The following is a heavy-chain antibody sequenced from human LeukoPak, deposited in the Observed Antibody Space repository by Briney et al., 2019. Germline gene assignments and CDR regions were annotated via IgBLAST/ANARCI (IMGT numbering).Heavy chain of an antibody. CDR2: IKQDGSEK. V-gene: IGHV3-7*01. CDR3: ARDRGGYSWPGDAFDI. Sequence: PGGSLRLSCAASGFTLSSYWMSWVRQAPGKGLEWVANIKQDGSEKYYVDSVKGRFTISRDNARNSLYLQMDSLRAEDTAVYCCARDRGGYSWPGDAFDIWGQGTMVTVSS. D-gene: IGHD1-26*01. J-gene: IGHJ3*02. CDR1: GFTLSSYW.